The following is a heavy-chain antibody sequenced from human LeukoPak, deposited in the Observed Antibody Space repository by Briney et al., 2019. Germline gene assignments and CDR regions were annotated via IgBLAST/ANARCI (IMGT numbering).Heavy chain of an antibody. V-gene: IGHV1-8*01. CDR1: RYTFSNYD. J-gene: IGHJ4*02. CDR3: ARAPDDSSGYLALTMDY. D-gene: IGHD3-22*01. CDR2: MSPNSGNT. Sequence: ASVKVSCKASRYTFSNYDINWVRQGTGQGLEWMGWMSPNSGNTGYAQKFQGRVTITADESTSTAYMELSSLRSEDTAVYYCARAPDDSSGYLALTMDYWGQGTLVTVSS.